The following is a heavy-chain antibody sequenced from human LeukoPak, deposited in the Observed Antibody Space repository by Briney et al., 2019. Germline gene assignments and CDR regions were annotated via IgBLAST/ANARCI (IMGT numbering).Heavy chain of an antibody. D-gene: IGHD4-17*01. CDR3: AKGTDYEIYYYYYYMDV. CDR1: GFTFSNYA. CDR2: VSGSGGST. Sequence: GGSLRLSCAASGFTFSNYAMSWVRQAPGKGLEWVSAVSGSGGSTDYADSVKGRFTISRDNSKNTLFLQMSSLRAEDTAVYYCAKGTDYEIYYYYYYMDVWGKGTTVTVSS. J-gene: IGHJ6*03. V-gene: IGHV3-23*01.